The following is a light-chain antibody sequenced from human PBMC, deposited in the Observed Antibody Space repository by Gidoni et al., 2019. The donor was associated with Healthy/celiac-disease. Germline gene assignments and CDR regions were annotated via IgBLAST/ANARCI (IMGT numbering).Light chain of an antibody. CDR2: EVT. V-gene: IGLV2-23*02. J-gene: IGLJ1*01. Sequence: QSALTQPAPLSGSPGQSITISCTGTSSDVGSYNLVSWYQQHPGKAPKLMIYEVTMRPSGVSTRFSGSKSGNTASLTISGLQAEDEADYYCCSYAGSTTFHVFGTGTKVTVL. CDR3: CSYAGSTTFHV. CDR1: SSDVGSYNL.